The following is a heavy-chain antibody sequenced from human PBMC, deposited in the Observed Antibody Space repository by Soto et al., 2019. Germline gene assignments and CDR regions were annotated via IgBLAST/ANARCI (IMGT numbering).Heavy chain of an antibody. J-gene: IGHJ6*03. CDR1: GFTFSSYA. Sequence: PGGSLRLSCAASGFTFSSYAMSWVRQAPGKGLEWVSAISGSGGSTYYADSVKGRFTISRDNSKNTLYLQMNSLRAEDTAVYYCAKMVAVAGTAVPSTCMDVWGKGTTVTVPS. D-gene: IGHD6-19*01. CDR2: ISGSGGST. CDR3: AKMVAVAGTAVPSTCMDV. V-gene: IGHV3-23*01.